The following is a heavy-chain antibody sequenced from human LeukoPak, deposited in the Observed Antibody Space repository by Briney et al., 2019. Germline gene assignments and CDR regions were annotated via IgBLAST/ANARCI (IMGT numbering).Heavy chain of an antibody. J-gene: IGHJ4*02. CDR3: ARWRYDSSGSFDY. Sequence: PSETMSLTSTVYARSISSSSYYWDWIRQPPGKGLEGIGSIYSNVSTYYNPTFKSRVTISVDTSKDQFSLKLSSVTAADTAVYYCARWRYDSSGSFDYWGQGTLVTVSS. CDR1: ARSISSSSYY. V-gene: IGHV4-39*01. D-gene: IGHD3-22*01. CDR2: IYSNVST.